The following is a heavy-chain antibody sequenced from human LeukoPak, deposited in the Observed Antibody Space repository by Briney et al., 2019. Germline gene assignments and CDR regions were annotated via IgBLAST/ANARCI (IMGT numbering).Heavy chain of an antibody. V-gene: IGHV1-8*01. CDR2: VNPNSGNT. Sequence: ASVKVSCKASGYTFTSYDINWVRQATGQGLEWMGWVNPNSGNTGYAQKFQGRVTMTRNTSISTAYMELSSLRSEDTAVYYCARGRLTQLDGDYWGQGTLVTVSS. CDR1: GYTFTSYD. D-gene: IGHD6-6*01. CDR3: ARGRLTQLDGDY. J-gene: IGHJ4*02.